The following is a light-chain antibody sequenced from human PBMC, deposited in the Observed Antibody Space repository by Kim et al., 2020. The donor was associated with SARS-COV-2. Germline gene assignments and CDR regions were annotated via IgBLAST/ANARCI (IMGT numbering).Light chain of an antibody. V-gene: IGLV3-19*01. CDR2: GKN. CDR1: SLRSYY. J-gene: IGLJ2*01. Sequence: SSELTQDPAVSVALGQTVRITCQGDSLRSYYATWYQQKPGQAPILVIYGKNNRPSGIPDRFSGSSSGNTASLNITGTQAGDAADYYCIFRVRHDNVVFGG. CDR3: IFRVRHDNVV.